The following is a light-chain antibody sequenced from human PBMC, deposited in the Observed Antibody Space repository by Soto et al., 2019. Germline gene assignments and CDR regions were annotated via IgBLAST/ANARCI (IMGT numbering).Light chain of an antibody. CDR3: QQYASSSWT. CDR1: QSVSSNY. Sequence: EIVLTLSPGTLSLYPGERATLSCRASQSVSSNYLAWYQQKPGQAPRLLIYGASTRATGIPARFSGSGSGTDFTLTISRLEPEDFAVYYCQQYASSSWTFGQRSMADVK. V-gene: IGKV3-20*01. J-gene: IGKJ1*01. CDR2: GAS.